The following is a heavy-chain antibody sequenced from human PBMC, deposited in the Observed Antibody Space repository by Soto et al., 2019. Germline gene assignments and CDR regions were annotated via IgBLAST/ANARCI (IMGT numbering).Heavy chain of an antibody. V-gene: IGHV1-46*01. J-gene: IGHJ5*02. CDR1: GYTFTSYY. CDR3: ARETQWFGEPRPWFDP. D-gene: IGHD3-10*01. Sequence: ASVKVSCKASGYTFTSYYMHWVRQAPGQGLEWMGIINPSVGSTSYAQKFQGRVTMTTDTSTSTAYMELSSLGSEDTAVYYCARETQWFGEPRPWFDPWGQGTLVTVSS. CDR2: INPSVGST.